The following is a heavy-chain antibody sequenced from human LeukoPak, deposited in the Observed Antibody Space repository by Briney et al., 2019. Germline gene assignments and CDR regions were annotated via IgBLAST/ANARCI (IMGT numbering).Heavy chain of an antibody. CDR3: ARSGSTAFDY. CDR2: IYYSGST. D-gene: IGHD1-26*01. CDR1: GGSISSSSYY. J-gene: IGHJ4*02. Sequence: SETLSLTCTVSGGSISSSSYYWGWIRQPPGKGLEWIGSIYYSGSTYYNPSLKSRVTISVDTSKNQFSLKLSSVTAADTAVYYCARSGSTAFDYWGQGTLVTVSS. V-gene: IGHV4-39*07.